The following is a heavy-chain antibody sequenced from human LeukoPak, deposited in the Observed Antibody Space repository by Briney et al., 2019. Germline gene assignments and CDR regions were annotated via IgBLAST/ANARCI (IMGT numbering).Heavy chain of an antibody. CDR1: GFTFSSYA. V-gene: IGHV3-23*01. Sequence: PGGSLRLSCAACGFTFSSYAMSWVRQAPGKGLEWVSAISGSGGSTYYADSVKGRFAISRDNSKNTLYLQMNSLRAEDTAVYYCAKDLGTLRYFDWAALYWGQGTLVTVSS. D-gene: IGHD3-9*01. CDR3: AKDLGTLRYFDWAALY. CDR2: ISGSGGST. J-gene: IGHJ4*02.